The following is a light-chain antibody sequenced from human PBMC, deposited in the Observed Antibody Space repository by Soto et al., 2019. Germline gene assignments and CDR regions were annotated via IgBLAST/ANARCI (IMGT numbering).Light chain of an antibody. Sequence: IQMTHSPSSLSASLGDRVTITCRASQSISSWLAWYQQKPGKAPKLLIYDASSLESGVPSRFSGSGSGTEFTLTISSLQPDDFATYYCQQYNSYWTFGQGTKVDIK. CDR2: DAS. V-gene: IGKV1-5*01. CDR1: QSISSW. J-gene: IGKJ1*01. CDR3: QQYNSYWT.